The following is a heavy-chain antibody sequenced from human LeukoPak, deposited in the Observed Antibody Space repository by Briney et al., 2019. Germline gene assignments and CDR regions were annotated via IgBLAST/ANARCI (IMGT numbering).Heavy chain of an antibody. CDR3: ARRLGSGWYADAFDI. J-gene: IGHJ3*02. Sequence: GESLKISCKGSGYSFTDYWIGWVRQMPGKGLEWMGIIYPGDSDTRYSPSFQGQVTISADKSISTAYLQWSSLKASDTAMYYCARRLGSGWYADAFDIWGQGTMVTVSS. CDR1: GYSFTDYW. CDR2: IYPGDSDT. D-gene: IGHD6-19*01. V-gene: IGHV5-51*01.